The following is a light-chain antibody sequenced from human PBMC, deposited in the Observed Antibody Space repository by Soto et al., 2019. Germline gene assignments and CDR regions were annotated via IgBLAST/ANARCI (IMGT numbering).Light chain of an antibody. Sequence: EIVMTQSPATLSVSPGEGATLSCRASQSVGSSLAWYQQKPGQAPRLLIYGAFTRVTGIPARFSGSGSGTEFTLTISSLQSEDFAVYYCQQYLNWPVYTFGQGTKVDIK. CDR1: QSVGSS. J-gene: IGKJ2*01. V-gene: IGKV3-15*01. CDR3: QQYLNWPVYT. CDR2: GAF.